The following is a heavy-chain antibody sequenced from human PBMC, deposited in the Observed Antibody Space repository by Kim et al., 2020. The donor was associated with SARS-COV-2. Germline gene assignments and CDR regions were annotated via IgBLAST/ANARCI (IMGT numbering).Heavy chain of an antibody. CDR3: ARGAGRGDAFDI. D-gene: IGHD2-15*01. V-gene: IGHV3-13*01. J-gene: IGHJ3*02. Sequence: YYPGSVKGRFTISRENAKNSLYLQMNSLRAGDTAVYYCARGAGRGDAFDIWGQGTMVTVSS.